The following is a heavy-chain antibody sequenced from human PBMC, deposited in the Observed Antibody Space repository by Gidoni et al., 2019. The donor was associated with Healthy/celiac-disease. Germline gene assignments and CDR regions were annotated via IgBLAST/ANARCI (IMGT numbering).Heavy chain of an antibody. CDR1: GFTVSSYA. V-gene: IGHV3-23*01. D-gene: IGHD2-2*02. CDR2: ISGSGGST. Sequence: EVQLLESGGGFVQPGGSLRLSCAASGFTVSSYAMSWVRPAPGKVLEWVSVISGSGGSTYYADSVKGRFTISRDNSKNTLYLQMNSLRAEDTAVYYCAKDPPRYLNYYCGMDVWGQGTTVTVSS. J-gene: IGHJ6*02. CDR3: AKDPPRYLNYYCGMDV.